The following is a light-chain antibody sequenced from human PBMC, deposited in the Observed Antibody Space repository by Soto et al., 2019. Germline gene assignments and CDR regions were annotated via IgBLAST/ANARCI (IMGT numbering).Light chain of an antibody. CDR1: SSDIGGYNF. V-gene: IGLV2-8*01. CDR3: SSYAGTNNLGV. CDR2: EVN. J-gene: IGLJ3*02. Sequence: QSALTQPPSASGSPGQSVTISCTGTSSDIGGYNFVSWYQQHPGKAPKLIIYEVNKRPSGVPDRFSGSKSGNTASLTVSGLQADDEGDYYGSSYAGTNNLGVFGGGTKVTVL.